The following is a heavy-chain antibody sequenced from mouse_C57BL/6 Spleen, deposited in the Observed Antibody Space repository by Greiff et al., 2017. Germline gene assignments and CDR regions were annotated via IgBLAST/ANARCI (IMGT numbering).Heavy chain of an antibody. D-gene: IGHD4-1*01. CDR3: ARRTGTRYAMDY. J-gene: IGHJ4*01. CDR1: GFTFSDYG. Sequence: EVMLVESGGGLVQPGGSLKLSCAASGFTFSDYGMHWVRQAPEKGLEWVAYISSGSSTIYYADTVKGRFTISRDNAKNTLFLQMTSLRSEDTAMYYCARRTGTRYAMDYWGQGTSVTVSS. V-gene: IGHV5-17*01. CDR2: ISSGSSTI.